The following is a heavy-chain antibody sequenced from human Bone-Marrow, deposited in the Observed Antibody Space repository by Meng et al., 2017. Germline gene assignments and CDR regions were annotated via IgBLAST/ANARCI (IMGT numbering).Heavy chain of an antibody. D-gene: IGHD6-13*01. CDR2: IYWNDDK. CDR3: AHDTGIAAADWFDP. Sequence: QVTLEEVGPPLSKPTQTLTLTCAFCGFSVSSWGVGVGWNRQAPGKALMWLVLIYWNDDKCHSPSLKSRITITKATSKNQVILTTANTDAVDTATYYCAHDTGIAAADWFDPWGQGTLVTVSS. V-gene: IGHV2-5*01. J-gene: IGHJ5*02. CDR1: GFSVSSWGVG.